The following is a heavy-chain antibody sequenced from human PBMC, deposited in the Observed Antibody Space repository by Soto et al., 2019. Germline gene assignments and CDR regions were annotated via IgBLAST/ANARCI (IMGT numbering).Heavy chain of an antibody. CDR2: IKYDGNEK. CDR3: ARVKYYDRNFDY. Sequence: EVQVVDSGGGLVQPGGSLRLSCAASGFIFTNYWMTWVRQAPGKGLEWVDIIKYDGNEKYYVDPVRGRFTISRDNAKNSVYLQMNSLRAEDTAVYFCARVKYYDRNFDYWGQGTLVTVSS. CDR1: GFIFTNYW. D-gene: IGHD3-16*01. V-gene: IGHV3-7*05. J-gene: IGHJ4*02.